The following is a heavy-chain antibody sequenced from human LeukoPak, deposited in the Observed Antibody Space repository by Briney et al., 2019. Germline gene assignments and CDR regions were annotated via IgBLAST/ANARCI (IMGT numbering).Heavy chain of an antibody. CDR2: INSDGSST. J-gene: IGHJ4*02. Sequence: GGSLRLSCAASGFTFSSYWMHWVRQAPGKGLVWVSRINSDGSSTSYADSVKGRFTISRDNAKNTLYLQMNSLRAEDTAVYYCALAYYYDSSGYYYLTPHFDYWGQGTLVTVSS. V-gene: IGHV3-74*01. D-gene: IGHD3-22*01. CDR3: ALAYYYDSSGYYYLTPHFDY. CDR1: GFTFSSYW.